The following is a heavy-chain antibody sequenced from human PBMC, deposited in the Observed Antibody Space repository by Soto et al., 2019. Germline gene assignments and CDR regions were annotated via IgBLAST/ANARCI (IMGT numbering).Heavy chain of an antibody. CDR1: GGTFSTYT. CDR2: IIPMFGTA. J-gene: IGHJ6*02. CDR3: ARRYCISTSCHYYGMDV. D-gene: IGHD2-2*01. Sequence: QVQLVQSGAEVKKPGSSVKVSCKASGGTFSTYTINWVRQAPGQGLEWMGGIIPMFGTANYALKFQGRVTITADESTSTAYIELSSLRSEDTAVYYCARRYCISTSCHYYGMDVWGQGTTVTVSS. V-gene: IGHV1-69*12.